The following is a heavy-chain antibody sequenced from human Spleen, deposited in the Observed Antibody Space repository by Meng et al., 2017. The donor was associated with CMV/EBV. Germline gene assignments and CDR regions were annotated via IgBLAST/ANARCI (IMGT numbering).Heavy chain of an antibody. CDR2: ISSSSYI. Sequence: GGSLRLSCAASGFTFSSYSMNWVRQAPGKGLEWVSSISSSSYIYYADSVKGRFTISRDNAKNSLYLQMNSLRAEDTAVYYCARGDSSGYNLNDYWGQGTLVTVSS. D-gene: IGHD3-22*01. CDR3: ARGDSSGYNLNDY. V-gene: IGHV3-21*01. J-gene: IGHJ4*02. CDR1: GFTFSSYS.